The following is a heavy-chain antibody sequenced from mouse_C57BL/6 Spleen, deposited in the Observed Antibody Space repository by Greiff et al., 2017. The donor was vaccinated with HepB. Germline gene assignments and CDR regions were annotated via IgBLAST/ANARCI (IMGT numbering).Heavy chain of an antibody. CDR1: GYSFTSYY. CDR2: IYPGSGNT. CDR3: ARPYYSNSYYAMDY. Sequence: QVQLQQSGPELVKPGASVKISCKASGYSFTSYYIHWVKQRPGQGLEWIGWIYPGSGNTKYNEKFKGKATLTADTSSSTAYMQLSSLTSEDSAVYYCARPYYSNSYYAMDYWGQGTSVTVSS. D-gene: IGHD2-5*01. V-gene: IGHV1-66*01. J-gene: IGHJ4*01.